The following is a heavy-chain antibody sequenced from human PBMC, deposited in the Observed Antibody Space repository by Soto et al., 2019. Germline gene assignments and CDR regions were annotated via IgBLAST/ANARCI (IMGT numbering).Heavy chain of an antibody. V-gene: IGHV3-21*01. CDR2: ISSTTNYI. CDR1: GFTFTRYS. CDR3: ARVSEDLTSNFDY. Sequence: GGSLRLSCAASGFTFTRYSMNWVRQAPGKGLEWVSSISSTTNYIYYADSMKGRFTVSRDNAKNSVYLEMNSLSAEDTAVYYCARVSEDLTSNFDYWGQGTLVTVSS. J-gene: IGHJ4*02.